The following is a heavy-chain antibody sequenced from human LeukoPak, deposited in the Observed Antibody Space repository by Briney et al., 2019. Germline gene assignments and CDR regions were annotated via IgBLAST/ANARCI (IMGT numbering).Heavy chain of an antibody. V-gene: IGHV3-74*01. CDR3: AREVSEGFDF. CDR1: GFNFASNW. Sequence: GGSLRLSCAASGFNFASNWMHWVRQTPGKGLMWVSRINSGGSGTSYADSVEGRFTIPRDNAKNTLYLQMNSLRAEDTAVYYCAREVSEGFDFWGQGTLVTVSS. D-gene: IGHD3-22*01. CDR2: INSGGSGT. J-gene: IGHJ4*02.